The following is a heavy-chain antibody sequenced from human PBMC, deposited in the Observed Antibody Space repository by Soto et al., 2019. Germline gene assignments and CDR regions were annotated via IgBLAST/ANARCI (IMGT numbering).Heavy chain of an antibody. Sequence: PGESLKISCQGSGYTFGSYWIGWVRQMPGKGLQWMGIIYSRDSEARYSPSFQGHVTISVDKSISTAYLQWTSLKASDTAMYYCAKGLGITDWDVHHWGQGTLVTVSS. CDR3: AKGLGITDWDVHH. J-gene: IGHJ5*02. CDR1: GYTFGSYW. D-gene: IGHD1-1*01. V-gene: IGHV5-51*01. CDR2: IYSRDSEA.